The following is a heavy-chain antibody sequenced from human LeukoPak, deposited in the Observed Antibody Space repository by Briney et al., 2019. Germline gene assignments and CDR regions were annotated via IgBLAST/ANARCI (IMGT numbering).Heavy chain of an antibody. CDR3: ASNSSGWYDFDY. J-gene: IGHJ4*02. D-gene: IGHD6-19*01. Sequence: ASVKVSCKASGGTFSSYAISWVRQAPGQGLEWMGGIIPIFGTANYAQKFQGRVTITADESTSTAYMELSSLRSEDTAVYYCASNSSGWYDFDYWGQGTLVTVSS. V-gene: IGHV1-69*13. CDR1: GGTFSSYA. CDR2: IIPIFGTA.